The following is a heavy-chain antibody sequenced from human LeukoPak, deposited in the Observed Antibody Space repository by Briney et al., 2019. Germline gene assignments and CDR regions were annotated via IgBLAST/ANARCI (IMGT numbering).Heavy chain of an antibody. V-gene: IGHV1-2*02. CDR3: ARDVVVAAPGYYMDV. Sequence: ASVKVSCKASRYTFTGYYMHWVRQAPGQGLEWMGWINPNSGGTNYAQKFQGRVTMTRDTSISTAYMEVSRLRSDDTAVYHCARDVVVAAPGYYMDVWGKGTTVTVSS. CDR2: INPNSGGT. J-gene: IGHJ6*03. D-gene: IGHD2-15*01. CDR1: RYTFTGYY.